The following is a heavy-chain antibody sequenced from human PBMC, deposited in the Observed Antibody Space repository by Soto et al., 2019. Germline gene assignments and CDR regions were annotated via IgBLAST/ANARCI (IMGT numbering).Heavy chain of an antibody. Sequence: GGSLRLSCAASGFTFSTYPMRWVRQAPGKGLEWVALISYDGRNKYYAAPVKGRFTISRDNSKDTLYLQMNSLRPEDTAVYYCAREKSGDYNFWSNWFDPWGQGT. V-gene: IGHV3-30*04. CDR2: ISYDGRNK. CDR1: GFTFSTYP. CDR3: AREKSGDYNFWSNWFDP. D-gene: IGHD3-3*01. J-gene: IGHJ5*02.